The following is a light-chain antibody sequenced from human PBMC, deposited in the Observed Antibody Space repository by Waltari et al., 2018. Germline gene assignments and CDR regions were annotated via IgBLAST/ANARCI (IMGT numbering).Light chain of an antibody. CDR2: GAS. V-gene: IGKV3-15*01. CDR3: QQYNNWPPWT. Sequence: VMTQSPATLSVSPGERATLSCRASQSVSSNLAWYQHKPGQAPRLLIYGASTRATGIPARFSGSGSGTEFTLTISSLQSEDFAAYYCQQYNNWPPWTFGQGTTVEIK. CDR1: QSVSSN. J-gene: IGKJ1*01.